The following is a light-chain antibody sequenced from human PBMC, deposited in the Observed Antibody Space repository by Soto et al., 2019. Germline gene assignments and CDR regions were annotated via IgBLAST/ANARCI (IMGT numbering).Light chain of an antibody. CDR3: QKYNSSPCK. CDR1: QGISNY. Sequence: DIQMTQSPSSLSASLGDRVTITCRASQGISNYLAWYQQKPGQVPKLLIYAASTLEAGVPSRFSGSGSGTAFTITISSLKPEDVGTYYWQKYNSSPCKFGQGTKVEIK. V-gene: IGKV1-27*01. J-gene: IGKJ1*01. CDR2: AAS.